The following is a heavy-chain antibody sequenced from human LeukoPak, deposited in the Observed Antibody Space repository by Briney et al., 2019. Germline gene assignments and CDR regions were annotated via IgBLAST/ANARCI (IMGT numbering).Heavy chain of an antibody. CDR1: GGSFSGYY. CDR2: INHSGST. J-gene: IGHJ4*02. CDR3: ARDSSSGTDY. V-gene: IGHV4-34*01. Sequence: SSETLSLTCAVYGGSFSGYYWSWIRQPPGKGLEWIGEINHSGSTNYNPSLKSRVTIPVDTSKNQFSLKLSSVTAADTAVYYCARDSSSGTDYWGQGTLVTVSS. D-gene: IGHD6-6*01.